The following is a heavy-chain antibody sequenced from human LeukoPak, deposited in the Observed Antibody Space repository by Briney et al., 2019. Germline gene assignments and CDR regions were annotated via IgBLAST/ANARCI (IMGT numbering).Heavy chain of an antibody. CDR2: IYTSGST. CDR1: GGSISSGSYY. J-gene: IGHJ4*01. CDR3: ARGQIRGVGLFDY. Sequence: SETLSLTCTVSGGSISSGSYYWSWIRQPAGKGLEWIGRIYTSGSTNYNPSLKSRVTISVDTSKNQFSLKLSSVTAADTAVYYCARGQIRGVGLFDYWGHGTLVTVSS. D-gene: IGHD3-16*01. V-gene: IGHV4-61*02.